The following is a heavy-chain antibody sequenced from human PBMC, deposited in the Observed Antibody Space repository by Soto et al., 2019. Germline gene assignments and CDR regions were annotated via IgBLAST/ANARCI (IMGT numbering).Heavy chain of an antibody. Sequence: ASVKVSCKASGYTFTSYAVHWVRQAPGQRLEWMGWINAGNGNTKYSQKFQGRVTITRDTSASTAYMELSSLRSEDTAVYYCARDPPRDWSRLSYYYYYMDVWGKGTTVTVSS. J-gene: IGHJ6*03. CDR2: INAGNGNT. CDR1: GYTFTSYA. CDR3: ARDPPRDWSRLSYYYYYMDV. V-gene: IGHV1-3*01. D-gene: IGHD2-21*01.